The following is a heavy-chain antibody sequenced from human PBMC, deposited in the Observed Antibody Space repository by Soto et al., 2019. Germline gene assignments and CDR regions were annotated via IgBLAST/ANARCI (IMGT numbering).Heavy chain of an antibody. V-gene: IGHV2-5*02. CDR3: AHSPLGQLLLYFDF. Sequence: QITLKESGPTLVKPTQTLTLTCTFSGFSLTTSGVGVGWIRQPPGKALEWIALIYWDDEKRYSPSLKSRLSITKDTSNPQVVLTMTNLDPVDTATYVCAHSPLGQLLLYFDFWGPGTLVTVSS. CDR2: IYWDDEK. D-gene: IGHD1-1*01. J-gene: IGHJ4*02. CDR1: GFSLTTSGVG.